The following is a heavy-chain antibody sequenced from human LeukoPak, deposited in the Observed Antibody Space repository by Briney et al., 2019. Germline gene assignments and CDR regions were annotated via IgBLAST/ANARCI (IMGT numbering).Heavy chain of an antibody. CDR3: ARDDVLTPFDP. CDR2: MTPNDGKT. Sequence: GASVKVSCKASGYTFTSYGISWVRQATGQGLEWMGWMTPNDGKTDFAQKFQGRVTMTGDTSVSTAYMELSNLTSDDTAVYYCARDDVLTPFDPWGQGTLVIVSS. CDR1: GYTFTSYG. V-gene: IGHV1-8*02. J-gene: IGHJ5*02. D-gene: IGHD3-9*01.